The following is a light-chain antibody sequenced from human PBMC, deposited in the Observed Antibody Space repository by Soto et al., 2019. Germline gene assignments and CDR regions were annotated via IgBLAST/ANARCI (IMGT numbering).Light chain of an antibody. J-gene: IGKJ2*01. Sequence: EIVMTQSPATLSVSPGERATLSCRASQSVSSNLAWYQQKPGQAPRLLIYGASTRATGIPARFSGSGSGTDFTLTISSLQSEDFAVYYCQQYNNRPAYTFGQGTKLEIK. V-gene: IGKV3-15*01. CDR2: GAS. CDR1: QSVSSN. CDR3: QQYNNRPAYT.